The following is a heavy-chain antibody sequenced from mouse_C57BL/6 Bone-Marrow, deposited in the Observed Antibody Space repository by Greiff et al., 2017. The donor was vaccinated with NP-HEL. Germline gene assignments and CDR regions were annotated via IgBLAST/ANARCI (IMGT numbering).Heavy chain of an antibody. Sequence: VQLQQSGAELVKPGASVKLSCKASGYTFTEYTIHWVKQRSGQGLEWIGWFYPGRGSIKYNEKFKDKATLTADKASSTVYMDLSRLTSEDSAVYFCARHGDYFGSSYGYFDVWGTGTTVTVSS. J-gene: IGHJ1*03. V-gene: IGHV1-62-2*01. CDR1: GYTFTEYT. CDR2: FYPGRGSI. D-gene: IGHD1-1*01. CDR3: ARHGDYFGSSYGYFDV.